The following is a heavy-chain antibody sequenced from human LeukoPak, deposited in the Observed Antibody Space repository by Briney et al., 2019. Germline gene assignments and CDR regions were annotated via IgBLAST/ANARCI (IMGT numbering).Heavy chain of an antibody. Sequence: GRSLRLSCAVSGFTFSAYAMHWVRQAPGKGLEWVAVILYDGSNKYYADSVKGRFTISRDNSKNTLYLQLNSLRAEDTAVYYCARDSTYYYDSGSSGPHHFDNWGQGTLVTVSS. CDR1: GFTFSAYA. CDR3: ARDSTYYYDSGSSGPHHFDN. V-gene: IGHV3-30*01. D-gene: IGHD3-10*01. CDR2: ILYDGSNK. J-gene: IGHJ4*02.